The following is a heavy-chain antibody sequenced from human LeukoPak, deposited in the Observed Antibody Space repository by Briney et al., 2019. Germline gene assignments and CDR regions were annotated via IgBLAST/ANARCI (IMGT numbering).Heavy chain of an antibody. CDR1: GGSFSGYY. D-gene: IGHD3-10*01. J-gene: IGHJ4*02. V-gene: IGHV4-34*01. CDR2: IDHSGST. Sequence: SETLSLTCAVSGGSFSGYYWSWIRQPPGKGLEWIGEIDHSGSTNYNPSLKSRVTISVDTSKNQFSLKLSSVTAADTAVYYCARGRSYYYGSGSYYSKWGQGTLVTVSS. CDR3: ARGRSYYYGSGSYYSK.